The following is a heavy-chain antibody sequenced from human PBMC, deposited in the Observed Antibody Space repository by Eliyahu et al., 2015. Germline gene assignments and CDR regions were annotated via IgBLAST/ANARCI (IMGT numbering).Heavy chain of an antibody. D-gene: IGHD1-7*01. CDR2: ISXGGANT. CDR3: VKGRGLSGTLPPEDALHI. V-gene: IGHV3-23*04. CDR1: GFDIGNSG. Sequence: EVQLAESGGGLRPPGGSLRLSCAATGFDIGNSGXTWVRHIARKGLEWVSSISXGGANTYYAXSVRGRFTISRDQSKQRLFLQMNDLRAEDTALYYCVKGRGLSGTLPPEDALHIWGQGTLVTVSS. J-gene: IGHJ3*02.